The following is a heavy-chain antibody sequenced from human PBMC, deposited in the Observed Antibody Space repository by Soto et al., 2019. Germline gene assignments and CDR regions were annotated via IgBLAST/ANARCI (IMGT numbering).Heavy chain of an antibody. D-gene: IGHD3-22*01. V-gene: IGHV4-31*03. CDR3: ARDIREDYYDSSGYFDY. J-gene: IGHJ4*02. CDR1: GGSISSGGYY. CDR2: IYYSGST. Sequence: SETLSLTCTVSGGSISSGGYYWSWIRQHPGKGLEWIGYIYYSGSTYYNPSLKSRVTISVDTSKNQFSLKLSSVTAADTAVYYCARDIREDYYDSSGYFDYWGQGTLVTVSS.